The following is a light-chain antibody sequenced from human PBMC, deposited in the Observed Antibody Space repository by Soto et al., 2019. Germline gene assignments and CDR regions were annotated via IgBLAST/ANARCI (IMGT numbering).Light chain of an antibody. CDR2: GAS. J-gene: IGKJ4*01. Sequence: EIVLTQSPGTLSLSPGERATLSCRAIPSVSGSNLAWYQQKPGQAPRLVIYGASSRATGIPDRISGSGSGTEFTLTISSLQSEDFAVYSCQQYNNWPPLTFGGGTKV. CDR1: PSVSGSN. V-gene: IGKV3D-15*01. CDR3: QQYNNWPPLT.